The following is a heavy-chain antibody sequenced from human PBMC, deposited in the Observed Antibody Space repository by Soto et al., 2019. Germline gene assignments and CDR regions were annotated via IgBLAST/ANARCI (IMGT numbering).Heavy chain of an antibody. V-gene: IGHV3-23*01. CDR2: PTGGAGLT. CDR3: ARVDRGSVARPTRLDP. Sequence: EVRLLESGGGLVQPGGSLRLSCTASGFTLTAYAINWVRRAPGKVLEWVSAPTGGAGLTYYADSGNGRFSVSSDTPGNTLSLHLNRLRPEDTAVYYCARVDRGSVARPTRLDPWGQGTLVTVSS. J-gene: IGHJ5*02. CDR1: GFTLTAYA. D-gene: IGHD2-21*01.